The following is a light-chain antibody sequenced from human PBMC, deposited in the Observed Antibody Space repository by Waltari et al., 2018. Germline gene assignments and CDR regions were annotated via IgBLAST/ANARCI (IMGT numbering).Light chain of an antibody. CDR3: YSSDSTGLRV. J-gene: IGLJ1*01. CDR2: EDT. CDR1: ELPRKY. V-gene: IGLV3-10*01. Sequence: YELTQPPSVSVSPGQTARITCSGHELPRKYAYWFQQKSGQDPRLVIYEDTKRPSGIPERFSGSSSGTVATLTITGAQVDDEADYYCYSSDSTGLRVFGGGTTVVVL.